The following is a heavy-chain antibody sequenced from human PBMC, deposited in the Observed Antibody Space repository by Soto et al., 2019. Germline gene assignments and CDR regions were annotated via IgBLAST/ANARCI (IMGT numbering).Heavy chain of an antibody. CDR2: IIPIFGTA. J-gene: IGHJ5*02. D-gene: IGHD6-13*01. V-gene: IGHV1-69*01. Sequence: QVQLVQSGAEVKKPGSSVKVSCKASGGTFSSYAISWVRQAPGQGLEWMGGIIPIFGTANYAQKFQGRVTITADESTSTAYMGLSSLRSEDTAVYYCARVIGIAAAGFGWFDPWGQGTLVTVSS. CDR1: GGTFSSYA. CDR3: ARVIGIAAAGFGWFDP.